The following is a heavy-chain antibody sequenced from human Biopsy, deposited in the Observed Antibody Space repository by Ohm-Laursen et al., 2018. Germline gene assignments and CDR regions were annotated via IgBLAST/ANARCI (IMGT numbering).Heavy chain of an antibody. V-gene: IGHV4-59*08. J-gene: IGHJ4*02. CDR3: ARRGSGGRSFDH. D-gene: IGHD2-15*01. Sequence: SDTLSLTCTVSGGYISHYYWTWIRQPPGKGPEWIGDISDSGSTNYKPSLKSRVIISVDTSKNQFSLNPSSVTAADTAVYYCARRGSGGRSFDHWGQGTLVTVSS. CDR2: ISDSGST. CDR1: GGYISHYY.